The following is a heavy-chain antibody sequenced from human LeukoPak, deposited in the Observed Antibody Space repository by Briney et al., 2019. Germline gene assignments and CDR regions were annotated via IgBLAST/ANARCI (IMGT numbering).Heavy chain of an antibody. CDR2: ISSSSSYI. CDR1: GFTFSSYS. CDR3: ARSTTVVTPGDY. D-gene: IGHD4-17*01. V-gene: IGHV3-21*01. Sequence: GGSLRLSGAASGFTFSSYSMTWVRQAPGKGLKWVSSISSSSSYIYYADSVKGRFTISRDNAKNSLYLQMNSLRAEDTAVYYCARSTTVVTPGDYWGQGTLVTVSS. J-gene: IGHJ4*02.